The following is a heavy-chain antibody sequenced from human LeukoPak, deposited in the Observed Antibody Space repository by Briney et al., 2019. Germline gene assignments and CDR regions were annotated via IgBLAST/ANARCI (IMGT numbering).Heavy chain of an antibody. D-gene: IGHD1-26*01. CDR3: ARDTLVGGTWNYYYYMDV. V-gene: IGHV4-59*12. CDR2: IYYSGNT. CDR1: GSSISSYY. Sequence: SETLSLTCTVSGSSISSYYWSWIRQPPGKGLEWIGYIYYSGNTIYNPSLKSRVSISVDTSKNQFSLKLSSVTAADTAVYFCARDTLVGGTWNYYYYMDVWGKGTTVTISS. J-gene: IGHJ6*03.